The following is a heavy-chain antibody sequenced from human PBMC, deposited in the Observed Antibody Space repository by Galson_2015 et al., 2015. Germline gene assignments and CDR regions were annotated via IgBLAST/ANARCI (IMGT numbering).Heavy chain of an antibody. V-gene: IGHV3-66*01. CDR1: GFTVSSNY. D-gene: IGHD2-15*01. J-gene: IGHJ3*02. Sequence: SLRLSCAASGFTVSSNYMSWVRQAPGKGLEWVSVIYSGGGTYYADSVKGRFTISRDNSKNTLCLQMNSLRAEDTAVYYCARDLRIIGAFDIWGQGTMVTVSP. CDR2: IYSGGGT. CDR3: ARDLRIIGAFDI.